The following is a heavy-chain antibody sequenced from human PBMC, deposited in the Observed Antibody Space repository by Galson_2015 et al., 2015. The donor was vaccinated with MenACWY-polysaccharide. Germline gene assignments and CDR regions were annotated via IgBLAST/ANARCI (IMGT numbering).Heavy chain of an antibody. V-gene: IGHV3-15*01. Sequence: SLRLSCAGSGFTFSDAWMSWVRQAPGKGLEWVGRFKNKIDGGTTDYGAPVKGRFTISRDDSKNTVYLQMNSLKIEDTAVYYCTTRGGLGYWGQGTLVTVSS. CDR1: GFTFSDAW. CDR3: TTRGGLGY. D-gene: IGHD2-15*01. J-gene: IGHJ4*02. CDR2: FKNKIDGGTT.